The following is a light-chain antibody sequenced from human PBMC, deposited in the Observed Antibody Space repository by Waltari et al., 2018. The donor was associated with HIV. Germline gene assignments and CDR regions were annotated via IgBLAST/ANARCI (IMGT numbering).Light chain of an antibody. CDR2: AAS. CDR1: ENIDTY. CDR3: QQSYSTPPWT. Sequence: DIQMTQSPSSLSASVGDRVTISCRASENIDTYLDWYQQKPGKAPNLLIYAASSLQSGVPSRFSGSGSGRDFTLTISSLQPEDFATYYCQQSYSTPPWTFGQGTKVEIK. J-gene: IGKJ1*01. V-gene: IGKV1-39*01.